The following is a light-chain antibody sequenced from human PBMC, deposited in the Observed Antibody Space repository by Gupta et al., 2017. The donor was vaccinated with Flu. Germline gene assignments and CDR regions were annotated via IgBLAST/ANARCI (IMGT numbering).Light chain of an antibody. V-gene: IGKV3-20*01. Sequence: VLLPQPPATLSSPGEKTATFSSGAQCVISSYLAWYQQKPGQAPRLLIYGASSRATGIPDRFSGSGSGTDFTLTISSLEPEDFAVYYCQQYSSSPSFGGGTKVEIK. CDR2: GAS. CDR3: QQYSSSPS. CDR1: QCVISSY. J-gene: IGKJ4*01.